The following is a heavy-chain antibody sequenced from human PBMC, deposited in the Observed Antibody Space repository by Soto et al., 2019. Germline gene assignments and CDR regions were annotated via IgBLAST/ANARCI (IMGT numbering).Heavy chain of an antibody. J-gene: IGHJ4*02. D-gene: IGHD6-13*01. CDR3: ARTSGQLGRRGYFDY. CDR1: GYTFTGYY. CDR2: INPNSGGT. Sequence: GASVKVSCKASGYTFTGYYMHWVRQAPGQGLEWMGWINPNSGGTNYAQKFQGRVTMTRDTSISTAYMELSRLRSDDTAVYYCARTSGQLGRRGYFDYWGPGSLVTVSP. V-gene: IGHV1-2*02.